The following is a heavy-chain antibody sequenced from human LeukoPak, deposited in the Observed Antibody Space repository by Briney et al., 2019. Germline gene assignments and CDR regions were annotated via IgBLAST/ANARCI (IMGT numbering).Heavy chain of an antibody. D-gene: IGHD6-19*01. CDR1: GFTFSSYW. CDR3: ARDLGYSSGPNY. V-gene: IGHV3-21*01. Sequence: GGSLRLSCATSGFTFSSYWMSWVRQAPGKGLEWVSYISGGSSFTYYVDSVKGRFTISRDNAKNSLHLQMNSLRAEDTAVYYCARDLGYSSGPNYWGQGTRVTVSS. CDR2: ISGGSSFT. J-gene: IGHJ4*02.